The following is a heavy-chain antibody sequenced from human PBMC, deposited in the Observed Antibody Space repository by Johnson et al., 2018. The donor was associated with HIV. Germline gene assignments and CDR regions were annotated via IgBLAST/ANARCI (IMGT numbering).Heavy chain of an antibody. Sequence: VQLVESGGGLVQPGGSLRLSCAASGFTFSSYWMHWVRQAPGKGLVWVSRINSDGSSTYYADSVKGRFTISRDNSKNTLYLQMNSLRAEDTAVYYCAKESKWESRTPHAFDLWGQGTMVTVSS. J-gene: IGHJ3*01. CDR3: AKESKWESRTPHAFDL. V-gene: IGHV3-74*01. CDR2: INSDGSST. CDR1: GFTFSSYW. D-gene: IGHD1-26*01.